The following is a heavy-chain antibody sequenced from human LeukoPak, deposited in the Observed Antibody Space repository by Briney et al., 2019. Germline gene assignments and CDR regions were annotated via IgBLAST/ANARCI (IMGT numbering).Heavy chain of an antibody. CDR2: FDPEDGET. Sequence: ASVTVSCKVSGYTLTELSMHWLRQAPGKGLEWMGGFDPEDGETIYAQTFQGRVTMTEDTSTDTAYMERSSLRSEDTAVYYCATGYDYVWGSYRYTGFDYWGQGTLVTVSS. CDR1: GYTLTELS. V-gene: IGHV1-24*01. CDR3: ATGYDYVWGSYRYTGFDY. J-gene: IGHJ4*02. D-gene: IGHD3-16*02.